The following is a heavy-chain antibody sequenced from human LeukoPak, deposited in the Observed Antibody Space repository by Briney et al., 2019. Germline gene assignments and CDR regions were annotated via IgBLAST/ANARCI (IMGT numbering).Heavy chain of an antibody. J-gene: IGHJ6*03. CDR3: ARHLYGTGYYYYYYMDV. CDR2: IYYSGST. CDR1: GGSISSSSYY. D-gene: IGHD3-16*01. Sequence: SETLSLTCTVSGGSISSSSYYWGWIRQPPGKGLEWIGSIYYSGSTYYNPSLKSRVTISVDTSKNQFSLKLSSVTAAHTAVYYCARHLYGTGYYYYYYMDVWGKGTTVTISS. V-gene: IGHV4-39*01.